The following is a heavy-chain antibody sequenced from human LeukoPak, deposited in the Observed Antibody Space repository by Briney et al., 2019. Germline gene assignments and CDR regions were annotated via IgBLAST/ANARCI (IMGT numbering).Heavy chain of an antibody. Sequence: PGGSLRLSCAASGFTFSSYAMGWVRQAPGKGLEWVSAISGSGGSTYYADSVKGRFTISRDNSKNTLYLQMNSLRAEDTAVYYCAKEKSRARIVATSPVDWGQGTLVTVSS. CDR1: GFTFSSYA. CDR2: ISGSGGST. J-gene: IGHJ4*02. D-gene: IGHD5-12*01. V-gene: IGHV3-23*01. CDR3: AKEKSRARIVATSPVD.